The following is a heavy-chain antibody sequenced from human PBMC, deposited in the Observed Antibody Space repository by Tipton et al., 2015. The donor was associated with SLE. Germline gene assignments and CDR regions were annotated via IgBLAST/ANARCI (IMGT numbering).Heavy chain of an antibody. V-gene: IGHV4-31*03. J-gene: IGHJ6*04. CDR1: GGSISSGGYY. CDR2: IYYSGST. Sequence: TLSLTCTVSGGSISSGGYYWSWIRQHPGKGLEWIGYIYYSGSTYYNPSLKSRVTISVGTSKNQFSLKLSSVTAADTAVYYCARGFWSGYYGRMDVWGKGTTVTVSS. CDR3: ARGFWSGYYGRMDV. D-gene: IGHD3-3*01.